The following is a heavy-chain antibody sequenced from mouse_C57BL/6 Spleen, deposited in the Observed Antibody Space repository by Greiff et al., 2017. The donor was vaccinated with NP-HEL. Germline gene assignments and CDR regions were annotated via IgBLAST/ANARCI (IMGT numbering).Heavy chain of an antibody. CDR2: IDPEDGET. Sequence: VQLKESGAELVKPGASVKLSCTASGFNIKDYYMHWVKQRTEQGLEWIGRIDPEDGETKYDPKFQGKATITADTSPNTAYLQLSSLTSEDTAVYYCARPNWDGGYYFDYWGQGTTLTVSS. CDR1: GFNIKDYY. V-gene: IGHV14-2*01. CDR3: ARPNWDGGYYFDY. J-gene: IGHJ2*01. D-gene: IGHD4-1*01.